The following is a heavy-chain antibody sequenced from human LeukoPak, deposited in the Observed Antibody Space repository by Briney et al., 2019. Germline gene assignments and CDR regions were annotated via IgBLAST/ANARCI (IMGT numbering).Heavy chain of an antibody. D-gene: IGHD1-26*01. Sequence: SETLSLTCAVYGGSFSGYYWSWIRQPPGKGLQWIGEINHSGSTNYNPSLKSRVTISVDTSKNQFSLRLNSVTAADTAVYYCVREGRGSYSDVFDIWGQGTLVTVSS. V-gene: IGHV4-34*01. CDR1: GGSFSGYY. CDR2: INHSGST. CDR3: VREGRGSYSDVFDI. J-gene: IGHJ3*02.